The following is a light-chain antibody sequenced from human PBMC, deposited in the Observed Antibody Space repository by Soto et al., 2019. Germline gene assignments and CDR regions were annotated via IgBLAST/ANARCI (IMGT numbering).Light chain of an antibody. CDR2: GGS. J-gene: IGKJ4*01. Sequence: EMVMAQSPATLSVSPGETATLSCRASQSVSSKLAWYQQKPGQSPTLLIYGGSTRAAGIPDRFSGNGSGTEFTLTISSLQSEDFAVYYCQQYGNWPPVTFGGGTKLDIK. V-gene: IGKV3-15*01. CDR1: QSVSSK. CDR3: QQYGNWPPVT.